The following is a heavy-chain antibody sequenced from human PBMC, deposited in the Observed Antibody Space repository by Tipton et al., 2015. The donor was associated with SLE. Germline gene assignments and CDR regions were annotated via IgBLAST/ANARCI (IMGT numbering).Heavy chain of an antibody. Sequence: SLRLSCAASGFTFSSYSMNWVRQAPGEGLEWVSSISSSRSYIYYADSVKGRFTISRDNAKNSLYLQMNSLRAEDTAVYYCAREISLLGYCSGGSCYYFDYWGQGTLVTVSS. J-gene: IGHJ4*02. CDR3: AREISLLGYCSGGSCYYFDY. V-gene: IGHV3-21*01. D-gene: IGHD2-15*01. CDR1: GFTFSSYS. CDR2: ISSSRSYI.